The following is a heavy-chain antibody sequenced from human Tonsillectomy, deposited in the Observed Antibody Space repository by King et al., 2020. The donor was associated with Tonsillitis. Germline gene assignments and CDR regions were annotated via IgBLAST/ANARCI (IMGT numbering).Heavy chain of an antibody. CDR3: ARYVSGSFDY. CDR2: MYSSGTI. J-gene: IGHJ4*02. D-gene: IGHD1-26*01. CDR1: GGSISSSDHY. V-gene: IGHV4-39*01. Sequence: QLQESGPGVVKPSETLSLTCTVSGGSISSSDHYWAWIRQPPGKGLEWIGYMYSSGTIFYNSSLKSRVTISGGTSENRFSLKLSSVTAADTAVYFCARYVSGSFDYWGQGALVTVSS.